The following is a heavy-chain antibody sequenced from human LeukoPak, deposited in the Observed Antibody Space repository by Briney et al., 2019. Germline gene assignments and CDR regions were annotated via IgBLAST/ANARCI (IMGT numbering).Heavy chain of an antibody. V-gene: IGHV3-7*04. CDR3: ARGDAFSGDH. CDR2: IHPEGDEK. Sequence: GGSLRLSCVASGFTFRNFWMSWVRHSPGRGLEWVANIHPEGDEKYHVESVMGRFTISRDNAESSLFLQMNGLRAEDTAVYYCARGDAFSGDHWGQGTLVTVSS. CDR1: GFTFRNFW. J-gene: IGHJ4*02.